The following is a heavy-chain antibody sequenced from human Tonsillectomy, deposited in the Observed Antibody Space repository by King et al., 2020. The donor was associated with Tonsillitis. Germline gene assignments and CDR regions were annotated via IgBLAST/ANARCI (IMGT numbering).Heavy chain of an antibody. CDR2: IRSKAYGGTT. D-gene: IGHD5-18*01. CDR3: TRVVDTAMGHIDY. J-gene: IGHJ4*02. V-gene: IGHV3-49*03. Sequence: QLVQSGGGLVQPGRSLRLSCPASGFTFGDYTMSWFRQAPGKGLEWVGFIRSKAYGGTTEYAASVKGRFTISRDDSKSIAYLQMNSLKTEDTAVYYCTRVVDTAMGHIDYWGKGTLVTVSS. CDR1: GFTFGDYT.